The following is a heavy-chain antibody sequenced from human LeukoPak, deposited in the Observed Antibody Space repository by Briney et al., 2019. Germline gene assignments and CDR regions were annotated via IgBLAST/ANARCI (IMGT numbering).Heavy chain of an antibody. CDR3: ARDRYQPGRGGGAFDI. CDR1: GFTFSSYW. CDR2: IKQDGSDK. J-gene: IGHJ3*02. V-gene: IGHV3-7*04. D-gene: IGHD2-2*01. Sequence: GGSLRLSCAAPGFTFSSYWMSWVRQAPGKGLEWVANIKQDGSDKYYVDSVKGRFTISRDNAKNSLYLQMNSLRAEDTAVYYCARDRYQPGRGGGAFDIWGQGTMVTVSS.